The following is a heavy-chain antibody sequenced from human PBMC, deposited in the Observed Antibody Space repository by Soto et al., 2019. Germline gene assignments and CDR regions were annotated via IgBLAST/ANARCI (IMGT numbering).Heavy chain of an antibody. CDR3: ARVNWEQLMSFAFDL. CDR2: ISSSSAAM. Sequence: SRRRSCSLTGFTSCDYNRSRHGRAPGKGLEWVSYISSSSAAMYYAGSVKGRFTISRDNAKASLSLQMNGLRVDDTAVYYCARVNWEQLMSFAFDLWGQGTVVTVSS. V-gene: IGHV3-11*01. D-gene: IGHD1-26*01. J-gene: IGHJ3*01. CDR1: GFTSCDYN.